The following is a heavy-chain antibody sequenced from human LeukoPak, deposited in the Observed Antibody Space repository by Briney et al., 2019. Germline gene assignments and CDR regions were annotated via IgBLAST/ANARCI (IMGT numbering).Heavy chain of an antibody. CDR2: ISAYNGNT. CDR3: ARGGYDYGLAGWFDP. Sequence: GASVKVSCKASGYTFTSYGISWVRQAPGQGLEWMGWISAYNGNTNYAQKLQGRVTMTTDTSTSTAYMELRSLRSDDTAMYYCARGGYDYGLAGWFDPWGQGTLVTVSS. V-gene: IGHV1-18*04. CDR1: GYTFTSYG. J-gene: IGHJ5*02. D-gene: IGHD4-17*01.